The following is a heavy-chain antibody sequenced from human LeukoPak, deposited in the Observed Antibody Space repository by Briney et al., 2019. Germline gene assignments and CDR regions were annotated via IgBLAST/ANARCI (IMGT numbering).Heavy chain of an antibody. J-gene: IGHJ6*03. CDR3: ARGQSGSDNYYYYYYYMDV. CDR2: INHSGST. D-gene: IGHD6-25*01. V-gene: IGHV4-34*01. CDR1: GFTVSSNY. Sequence: GSLRLSCAASGFTVSSNYMSWVRQPPGKGLEWIGEINHSGSTNYNPSLKSRVTISVDTSKNQFSLKLSSVTAADTAVYYCARGQSGSDNYYYYYYYMDVWGKGTTVTVSS.